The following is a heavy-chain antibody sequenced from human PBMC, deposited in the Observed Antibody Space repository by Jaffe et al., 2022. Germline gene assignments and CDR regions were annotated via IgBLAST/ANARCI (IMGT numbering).Heavy chain of an antibody. V-gene: IGHV3-30*02. CDR3: AKDGFCSGGSCYFYYYYYMDV. Sequence: QVQLVESGGGVVQPGGSLRLSCAASGFTFSSYGMHWVRQAPGKGLEWVAFIRYDGSNKYYADSVKGRFTISRDNSKNTLYLQMNSLRAEDTAVYYCAKDGFCSGGSCYFYYYYYMDVWGKGTTVTVSS. CDR2: IRYDGSNK. D-gene: IGHD2-15*01. CDR1: GFTFSSYG. J-gene: IGHJ6*03.